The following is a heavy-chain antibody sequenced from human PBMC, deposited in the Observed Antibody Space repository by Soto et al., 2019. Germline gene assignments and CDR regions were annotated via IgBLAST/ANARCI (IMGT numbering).Heavy chain of an antibody. Sequence: ASVKVSCTACGYTFTGYYMHWVRQAPGQGLEGMGWINPNSGGTNYAQKFQGRVTMTRDTSISTAYMELSRLRSDDTAVYYCARVGLDYCSSTSCYPYGMDVWGQGTTVTVSS. J-gene: IGHJ6*02. CDR2: INPNSGGT. CDR1: GYTFTGYY. CDR3: ARVGLDYCSSTSCYPYGMDV. V-gene: IGHV1-2*02. D-gene: IGHD2-2*01.